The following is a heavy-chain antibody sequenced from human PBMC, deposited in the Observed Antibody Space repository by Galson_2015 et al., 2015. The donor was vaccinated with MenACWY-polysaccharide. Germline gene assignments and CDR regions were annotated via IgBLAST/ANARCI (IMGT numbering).Heavy chain of an antibody. V-gene: IGHV1-46*01. CDR3: AKGYCSSTSCSERANRGAFDI. J-gene: IGHJ3*02. CDR2: INPSGGST. CDR1: GYTFTSYY. D-gene: IGHD2-2*01. Sequence: SVKVSCKAFGYTFTSYYMHWVRQAPGQGLEWMGIINPSGGSTSYAQKFQGRVTMTRDTSTSTVYMELSSLRSEDTAVYYCAKGYCSSTSCSERANRGAFDIWGQGTMVTVSS.